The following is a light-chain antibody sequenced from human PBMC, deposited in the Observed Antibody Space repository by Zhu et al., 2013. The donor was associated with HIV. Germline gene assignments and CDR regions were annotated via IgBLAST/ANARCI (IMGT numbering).Light chain of an antibody. J-gene: IGKJ1*01. V-gene: IGKV3-20*01. CDR3: QHYGGSSWT. Sequence: EIVLTQSPGTVSLSPGQRGTLSCGASQTLNGNYLAWYQIKPGQGPRLLIHGASNRATGTPERFSGSGSGTDFTLTISTVEPEDSALYYCQHYGGSSWTFGQGTQVEF. CDR1: QTLNGNY. CDR2: GAS.